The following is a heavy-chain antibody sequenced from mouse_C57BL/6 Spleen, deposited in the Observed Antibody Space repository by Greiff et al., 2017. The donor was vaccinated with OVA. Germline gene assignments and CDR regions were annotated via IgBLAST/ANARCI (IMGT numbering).Heavy chain of an antibody. CDR3: ARRGGYFDV. Sequence: EVQLQQSGPELVKPGASVKISCKASGYTFTDYYMNWVKQSHGKSLEWIGDINPNNGGTSYNQKFKGKATLTVDKSSSTAYMELRSLTSEDSAVXYCARRGGYFDVWGTGTTVTVSS. CDR2: INPNNGGT. V-gene: IGHV1-26*01. CDR1: GYTFTDYY. J-gene: IGHJ1*03.